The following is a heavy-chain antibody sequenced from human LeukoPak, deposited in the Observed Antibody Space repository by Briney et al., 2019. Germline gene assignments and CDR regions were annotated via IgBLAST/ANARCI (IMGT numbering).Heavy chain of an antibody. J-gene: IGHJ6*03. CDR1: GGSISSSNW. CDR3: ARKDSDYMDV. CDR2: IYHSGST. Sequence: PSETLSLTCAVSGGSISSSNWWSWVRQPPGKGQEWIGEIYHSGSTNYNPSLKSRVTMSVDTSKNQFSLKLSSVTAADTAVYYCARKDSDYMDVWGKGTTVTVSS. V-gene: IGHV4-4*02.